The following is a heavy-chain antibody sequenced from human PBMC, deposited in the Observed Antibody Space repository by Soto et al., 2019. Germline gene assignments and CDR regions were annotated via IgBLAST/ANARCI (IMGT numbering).Heavy chain of an antibody. D-gene: IGHD3-22*01. J-gene: IGHJ4*02. CDR3: ARGDDSSGYYPEAFDY. Sequence: SETLSLTCTVSGGSISSGDYYWSWIRQPPGKGLEWIGYIYYSGSTYYNPSLKSRVTISVDTSKNQFSLKLSSVTAADTAVYYCARGDDSSGYYPEAFDYWGQGTLVTVSS. CDR2: IYYSGST. CDR1: GGSISSGDYY. V-gene: IGHV4-30-4*01.